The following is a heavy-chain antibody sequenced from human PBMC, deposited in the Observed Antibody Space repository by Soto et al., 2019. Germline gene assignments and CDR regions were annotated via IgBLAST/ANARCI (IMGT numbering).Heavy chain of an antibody. V-gene: IGHV3-23*01. J-gene: IGHJ4*02. Sequence: GGSLRLSCAASGFTFSSSIMSWVRQAPGKGLEWVSTFGGTSGNTYFADSVKGRFTISRDNSKNTLYLQMSSLRTEDTAVYYCARLGREHSGYDFEDYWGQGTLVTVSS. CDR2: FGGTSGNT. CDR3: ARLGREHSGYDFEDY. D-gene: IGHD5-12*01. CDR1: GFTFSSSI.